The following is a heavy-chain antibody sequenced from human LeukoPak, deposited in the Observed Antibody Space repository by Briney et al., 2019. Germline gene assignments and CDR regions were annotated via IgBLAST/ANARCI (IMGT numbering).Heavy chain of an antibody. J-gene: IGHJ4*02. V-gene: IGHV3-7*03. Sequence: ETLSLTCTVSGGSISTYYWSWVRQAPGKGLEWVANIKQDESEKDYVDSVKGRFTISRDNAKNSLYLQMSSLRTEDTAMYYCTTSPVPGIDYWGQGIQVTVSS. D-gene: IGHD6-19*01. CDR1: GGSISTYY. CDR2: IKQDESEK. CDR3: TTSPVPGIDY.